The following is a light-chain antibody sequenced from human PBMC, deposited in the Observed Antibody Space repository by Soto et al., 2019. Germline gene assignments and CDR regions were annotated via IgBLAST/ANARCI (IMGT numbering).Light chain of an antibody. CDR2: GAS. V-gene: IGKV3D-15*01. CDR1: QNVNIN. Sequence: EIVMTQSPVTLSVSPGERVTLSCRASQNVNINLAWYQQRPGQAPRVLIYGASNRASGIPDRFSGSGSGTDFTLIIISLEPDDFALYYCQQYNDWPPLTFGGGTRVEIK. J-gene: IGKJ4*01. CDR3: QQYNDWPPLT.